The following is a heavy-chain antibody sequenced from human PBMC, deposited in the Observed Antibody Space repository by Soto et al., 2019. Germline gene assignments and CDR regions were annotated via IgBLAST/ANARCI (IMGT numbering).Heavy chain of an antibody. V-gene: IGHV3-21*01. Sequence: PGGSLRLSCAASGFTFSSYSMNWVRQAPGKGLEWVSSISSSSSYIYYADSVKGRFTISRDNAKNSLYLQMNSLRAEDTAVYYCARDLFRYSGYDGLQTPWGQGTLVTVSS. CDR1: GFTFSSYS. J-gene: IGHJ5*02. D-gene: IGHD5-12*01. CDR2: ISSSSSYI. CDR3: ARDLFRYSGYDGLQTP.